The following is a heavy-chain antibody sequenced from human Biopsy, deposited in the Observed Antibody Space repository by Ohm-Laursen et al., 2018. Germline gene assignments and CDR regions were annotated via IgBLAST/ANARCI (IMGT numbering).Heavy chain of an antibody. CDR1: GFTFSSYG. CDR2: ISNDGDIK. J-gene: IGHJ4*02. D-gene: IGHD3-22*01. Sequence: SLRLSCSASGFTFSSYGMHWVRQAPGKGLEWVSLISNDGDIKYSADSMEGRFTISRDNSRNTLFLQMNSLRAEDTAVYYCAKDRFPYTSGYSSVFEYWGQGTLVTVSS. V-gene: IGHV3-30*18. CDR3: AKDRFPYTSGYSSVFEY.